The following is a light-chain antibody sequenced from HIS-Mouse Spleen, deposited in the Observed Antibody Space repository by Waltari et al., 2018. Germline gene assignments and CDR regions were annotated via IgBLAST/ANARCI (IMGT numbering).Light chain of an antibody. V-gene: IGLV1-47*01. J-gene: IGLJ2*01. CDR3: CSYAGSSTVV. CDR2: RNK. Sequence: QSVLTQPPSASGTPGQRVTISCSGSRSNIGSNYVYWYQQLPGTAPKLLIYRNKQRPSGVPDRFSGSKSGTSASLTISGFQAEDEADYYCCSYAGSSTVVFGGGTKLTVL. CDR1: RSNIGSNY.